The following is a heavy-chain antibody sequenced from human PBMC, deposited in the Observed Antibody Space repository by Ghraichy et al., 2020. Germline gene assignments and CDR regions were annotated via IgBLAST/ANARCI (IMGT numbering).Heavy chain of an antibody. CDR3: AKEGPDFDWSTGFDY. D-gene: IGHD3-9*01. V-gene: IGHV3-23*01. CDR2: ISGSGGST. Sequence: LSLTCAASGFTFSSYAMSWVRQAPGKGLEWVSAISGSGGSTYYADSVKGRFTISRDNSKNTLYLQMNSLRAEDTAVYYCAKEGPDFDWSTGFDYWGQGTLVTVSS. CDR1: GFTFSSYA. J-gene: IGHJ4*02.